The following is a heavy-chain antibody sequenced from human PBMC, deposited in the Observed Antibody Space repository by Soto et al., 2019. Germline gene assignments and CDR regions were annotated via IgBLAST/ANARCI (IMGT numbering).Heavy chain of an antibody. V-gene: IGHV4-61*01. CDR1: GGSVSSGSYY. Sequence: QVQLQESGPGLVKPSETLSLTCTVSGGSVSSGSYYWSWIRQPPGKGLEWIGYIYYSGSTNYNPSLKSRVTISVDTSKNQFSLKLSSVTAADMAVYYCARTPAIWFGGQGVFDIWGQGTMVTVSS. CDR3: ARTPAIWFGGQGVFDI. J-gene: IGHJ3*02. CDR2: IYYSGST. D-gene: IGHD3-10*01.